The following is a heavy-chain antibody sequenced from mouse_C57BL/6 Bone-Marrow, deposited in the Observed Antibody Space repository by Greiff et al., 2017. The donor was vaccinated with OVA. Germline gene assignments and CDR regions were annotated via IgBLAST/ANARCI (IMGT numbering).Heavy chain of an antibody. D-gene: IGHD2-5*01. J-gene: IGHJ4*01. Sequence: QVQLQQPGAELVKPGASVKLSCKASGYTFTSYWMHWVKQRPGQGLEWIGMIHPNSGSTNYNEKFKSKATLTVDKSSSTAYMQLSSRTSEDSAVYYCARFGDSNSYAMDYWGQGTSVTVSS. CDR2: IHPNSGST. CDR1: GYTFTSYW. V-gene: IGHV1-64*01. CDR3: ARFGDSNSYAMDY.